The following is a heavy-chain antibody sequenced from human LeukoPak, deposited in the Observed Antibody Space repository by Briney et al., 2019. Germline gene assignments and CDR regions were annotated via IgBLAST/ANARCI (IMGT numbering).Heavy chain of an antibody. Sequence: TETLSLTCTVSGGSISSYYWSWIRQPPGKGLEWIGYIYYSGTTNYNPSLKSRVTISVDTSKDQFSLKLYSVTAADTALYYCARGSRAAAANFDYWGQGTLVTVSS. V-gene: IGHV4-59*01. D-gene: IGHD6-13*01. CDR3: ARGSRAAAANFDY. J-gene: IGHJ4*02. CDR2: IYYSGTT. CDR1: GGSISSYY.